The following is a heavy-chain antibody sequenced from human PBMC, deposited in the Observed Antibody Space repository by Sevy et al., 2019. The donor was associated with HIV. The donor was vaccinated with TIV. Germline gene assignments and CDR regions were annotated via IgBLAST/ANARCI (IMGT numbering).Heavy chain of an antibody. Sequence: GGSLRLSCAASGFTFSYSGMHWVRQAPGKGLEWVTFIQYDGSNKYYADSVKGRFTISRDNSKNTLYLQMNSLRRDDMALYFCAKNTAAASTGGFDYGGHGILVTVSS. D-gene: IGHD6-13*01. V-gene: IGHV3-30*02. CDR2: IQYDGSNK. CDR3: AKNTAAASTGGFDY. J-gene: IGHJ4*01. CDR1: GFTFSYSG.